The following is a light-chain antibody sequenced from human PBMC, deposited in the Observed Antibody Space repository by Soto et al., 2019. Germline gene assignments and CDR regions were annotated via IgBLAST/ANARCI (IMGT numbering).Light chain of an antibody. CDR2: AAS. CDR3: QQSYSIPPIT. J-gene: IGKJ5*01. Sequence: DIQMTQSPSSLSASVGDRVTITCRASQSISSYLNWYQHKPGKAPKVLIYAASSLQSGVPSRFSGSGSGTDFSLTISSLQPEDFATYYCQQSYSIPPITFGQGTRLEIK. V-gene: IGKV1-39*01. CDR1: QSISSY.